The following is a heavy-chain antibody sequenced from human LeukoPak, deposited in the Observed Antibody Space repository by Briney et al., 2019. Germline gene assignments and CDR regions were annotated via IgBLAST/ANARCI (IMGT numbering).Heavy chain of an antibody. Sequence: SETLSLTCTVSGGSINSGSFYWNWIRQPPGKGLEWIGYIYHSGSTNYNPSLKSRVTISVHTSKNQFSLKLSSVTAADTAVYYCARDKGDYGDYYWFDPWGQGTLVTVSS. J-gene: IGHJ5*02. CDR3: ARDKGDYGDYYWFDP. CDR2: IYHSGST. D-gene: IGHD4-17*01. CDR1: GGSINSGSFY. V-gene: IGHV4-61*01.